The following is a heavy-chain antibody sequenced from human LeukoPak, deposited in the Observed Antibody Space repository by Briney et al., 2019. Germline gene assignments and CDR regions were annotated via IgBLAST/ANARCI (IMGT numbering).Heavy chain of an antibody. CDR3: AKAYSSSWYPKNSDY. D-gene: IGHD6-13*01. V-gene: IGHV3-23*01. Sequence: GGSLRLSCAASGFTFSSYAMSWVRQAPGKGLEWVSAISGSGGSTYYADSVKGRFTISRDNSKNTLYLQMNSLRAEDTAVYYCAKAYSSSWYPKNSDYWGQGTLVTVSS. J-gene: IGHJ4*02. CDR2: ISGSGGST. CDR1: GFTFSSYA.